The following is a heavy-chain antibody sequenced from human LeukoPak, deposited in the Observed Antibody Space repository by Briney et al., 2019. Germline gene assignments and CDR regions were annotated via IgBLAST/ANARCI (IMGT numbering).Heavy chain of an antibody. CDR3: ARDGGSYYSAFDI. CDR2: IYHSGST. CDR1: GGSISSSNW. V-gene: IGHV4-4*02. J-gene: IGHJ3*02. Sequence: SETLSLTCAVSGGSISSSNWWSRVRQPPGKGLEWIGEIYHSGSTNYNPSLKSRVTISVDKSKNQFSLKLSSVTAADTAVYYCARDGGSYYSAFDIWGQGTMVAVSS. D-gene: IGHD1-26*01.